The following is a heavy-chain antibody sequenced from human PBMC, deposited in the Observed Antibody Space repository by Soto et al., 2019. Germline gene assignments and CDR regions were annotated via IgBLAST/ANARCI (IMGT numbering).Heavy chain of an antibody. CDR1: GYTFTSYG. V-gene: IGHV1-18*01. D-gene: IGHD3-3*01. CDR2: ISAYNGNT. J-gene: IGHJ6*02. Sequence: GASVKVSCKASGYTFTSYGISWVRQAPGQGLEWMGWISAYNGNTSYAQKLQGRVTMTTDTSTSTAYMELRSLRSDDTAVYYCARDRWGSGVVQQYYYYYYGMDVWGQGTTVTVSS. CDR3: ARDRWGSGVVQQYYYYYYGMDV.